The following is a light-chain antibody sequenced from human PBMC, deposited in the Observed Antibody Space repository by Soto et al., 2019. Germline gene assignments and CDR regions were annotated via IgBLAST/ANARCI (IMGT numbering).Light chain of an antibody. CDR1: QSVSIN. CDR2: HAS. J-gene: IGKJ5*01. Sequence: TMMPEVVFTLAVAPGERAPLSCRAGQSVSINLAWYQQKPGQAPRLLIHHASTRATGIPARFSGSGSGTEFTLPINSLPSEDFELYFCQQYNNWPITFGQGTRREIK. V-gene: IGKV3-15*01. CDR3: QQYNNWPIT.